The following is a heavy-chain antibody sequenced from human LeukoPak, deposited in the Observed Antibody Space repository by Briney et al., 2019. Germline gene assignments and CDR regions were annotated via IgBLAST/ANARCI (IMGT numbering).Heavy chain of an antibody. J-gene: IGHJ3*02. CDR3: ARGLEMATINDAFDI. D-gene: IGHD5-24*01. V-gene: IGHV1-69*01. Sequence: SVKVSCKASGGTFSSYAISWVRQAPGQGLEWMGGIIPIFGTANYAQKFQGRVTVTADESTSTAYMELSSLRSEDTAVYYCARGLEMATINDAFDIWGQGTMVTVSS. CDR1: GGTFSSYA. CDR2: IIPIFGTA.